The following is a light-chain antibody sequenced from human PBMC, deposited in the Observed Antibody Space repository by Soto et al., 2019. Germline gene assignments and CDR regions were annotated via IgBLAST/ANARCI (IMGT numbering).Light chain of an antibody. J-gene: IGKJ2*01. V-gene: IGKV3-20*01. Sequence: EIVLTQSPGTLSLSPGERATLSCRASQSVRSNYLAWYQQKPGQAPRLLIYGASSRGTGIPDRFSGTGSGTDFTLTISRLEPEDFAVYYCQQYGGSPYTFGQGTKLEIK. CDR1: QSVRSNY. CDR3: QQYGGSPYT. CDR2: GAS.